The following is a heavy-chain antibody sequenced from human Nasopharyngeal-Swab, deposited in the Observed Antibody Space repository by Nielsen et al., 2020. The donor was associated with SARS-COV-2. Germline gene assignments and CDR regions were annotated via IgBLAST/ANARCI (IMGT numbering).Heavy chain of an antibody. V-gene: IGHV1-69*13. CDR3: ARDVHGGSWVFDY. CDR2: IIPSFSRG. CDR1: GGSFSTYA. J-gene: IGHJ4*02. D-gene: IGHD2-15*01. Sequence: SVKVSCKASGGSFSTYAFSWVRQAPGHGLEWMGGIIPSFSRGNYAQKFQDRVTITADEATSTAYMELSSLRSEDTAVYYCARDVHGGSWVFDYWGQGTLVTVSS.